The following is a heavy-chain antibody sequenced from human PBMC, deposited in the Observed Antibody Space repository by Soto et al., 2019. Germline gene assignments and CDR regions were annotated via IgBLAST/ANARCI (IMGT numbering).Heavy chain of an antibody. J-gene: IGHJ4*02. D-gene: IGHD6-13*01. CDR1: GFTFSSYA. CDR2: ISGSGGST. Sequence: EVQLLESGGGLVQPGGSLRLSCAASGFTFSSYAMSWVRQAPGKGLEWVSAISGSGGSTYYADSVKGRFTISRDNSKSTRYLQMNSQRAEDTAVYYCAILIGIEAAGDYWGQGTLVTVSS. CDR3: AILIGIEAAGDY. V-gene: IGHV3-23*01.